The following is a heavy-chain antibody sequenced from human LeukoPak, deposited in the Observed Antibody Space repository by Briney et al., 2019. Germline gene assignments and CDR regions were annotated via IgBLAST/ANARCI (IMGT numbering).Heavy chain of an antibody. Sequence: GGSLRLSCAASGFTVSSNYMSWVRQAPGKGLEWVSVIYIGGSTYYADSVKGRFTISRDNSKNTLYLQMNSLRAEDTAVYYCARANYDFWSGYRANWFDPWGQGTLVTVSS. D-gene: IGHD3-3*01. CDR1: GFTVSSNY. CDR2: IYIGGST. CDR3: ARANYDFWSGYRANWFDP. J-gene: IGHJ5*02. V-gene: IGHV3-53*01.